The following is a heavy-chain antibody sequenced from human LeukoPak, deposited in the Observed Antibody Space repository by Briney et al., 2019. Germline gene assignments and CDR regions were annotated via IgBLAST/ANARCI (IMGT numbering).Heavy chain of an antibody. CDR2: IYSSGST. V-gene: IGHV3-53*01. D-gene: IGHD1-26*01. Sequence: GGSLRLSCAASGFTFSSNYMSWVRQAPGKGLEWVSVIYSSGSTYYADSVKGRFTISRDNSKNTLYLQMNSLRAEDTAVYYCARAGGYGYYYYYMDVWGKGTTVTVSS. CDR1: GFTFSSNY. J-gene: IGHJ6*03. CDR3: ARAGGYGYYYYYMDV.